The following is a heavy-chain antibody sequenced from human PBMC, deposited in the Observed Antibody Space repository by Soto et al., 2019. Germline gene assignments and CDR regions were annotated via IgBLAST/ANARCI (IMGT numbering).Heavy chain of an antibody. J-gene: IGHJ3*01. Sequence: QVQLVQSGGGVVQPGRSLRLSCAASRFTFSSYAMHWVRQAPGKGLEWVAVIRDDGTNEYYADSVKGRFTISSDSSQNTLYLQMNSLRVEDTAVYYCARGNYYDTRVNAFDFWGQGTKVTVSP. D-gene: IGHD3-22*01. CDR2: IRDDGTNE. V-gene: IGHV3-33*01. CDR3: ARGNYYDTRVNAFDF. CDR1: RFTFSSYA.